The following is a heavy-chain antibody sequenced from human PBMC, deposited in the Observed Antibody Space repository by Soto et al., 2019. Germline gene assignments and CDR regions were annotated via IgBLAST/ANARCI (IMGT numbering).Heavy chain of an antibody. CDR1: GYTFTSYA. D-gene: IGHD6-13*01. V-gene: IGHV1-3*01. Sequence: GASVKVSCKASGYTFTSYAMHWVRQAPGQRLEWMGWINAGNGNTKYSQKFQGRVTITRDTSASTAYMELSSLRSEDTAVYYCARQPGIAAAGLPAHNWFDPWGQGTLVTVSS. CDR2: INAGNGNT. J-gene: IGHJ5*02. CDR3: ARQPGIAAAGLPAHNWFDP.